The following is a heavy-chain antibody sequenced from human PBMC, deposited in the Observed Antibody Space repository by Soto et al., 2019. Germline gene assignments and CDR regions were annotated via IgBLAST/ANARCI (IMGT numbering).Heavy chain of an antibody. V-gene: IGHV3-21*01. Sequence: GGSLRLSCAASGFTFSSYCMNWVRQAPGKGLEWVSCISSSSSYIYYVDSVKGRFTISRDNAKNSLYLQMNSLRAEDTAVYYCARDRSRACGVVIIGDCMDVWGQGTTVTVSS. CDR3: ARDRSRACGVVIIGDCMDV. J-gene: IGHJ6*02. CDR2: ISSSSSYI. CDR1: GFTFSSYC. D-gene: IGHD3-3*01.